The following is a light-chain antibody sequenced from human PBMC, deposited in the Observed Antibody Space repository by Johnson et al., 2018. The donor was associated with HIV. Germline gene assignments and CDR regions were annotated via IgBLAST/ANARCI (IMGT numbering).Light chain of an antibody. J-gene: IGLJ1*01. V-gene: IGLV1-51*01. CDR3: GTWDSSLSAGV. CDR1: SCDIGDNY. Sequence: QSVLTQPPSVSAAPGQKVTISCSGSSCDIGDNYVSWHQQLPGTAPKLLIYDNNNRPSGIPDRISGSKSGTSATLGITGLQTGDEADYYCGTWDSSLSAGVFGTVTKVTVL. CDR2: DNN.